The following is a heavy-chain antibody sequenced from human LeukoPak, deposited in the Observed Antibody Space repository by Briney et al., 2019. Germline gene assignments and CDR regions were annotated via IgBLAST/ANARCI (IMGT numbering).Heavy chain of an antibody. D-gene: IGHD6-13*01. CDR1: GGSISSGGYY. Sequence: SETLSLTCTVSGGSISSGGYYWSWIRQPAGKGLEWIGRIYTSGSTNYNPSLKSRVTISVDTSKNQFSLKLSSVTAADTAVYYCAREVDSSREVWFDPWGQGTLVTVSS. CDR3: AREVDSSREVWFDP. CDR2: IYTSGST. J-gene: IGHJ5*02. V-gene: IGHV4-61*02.